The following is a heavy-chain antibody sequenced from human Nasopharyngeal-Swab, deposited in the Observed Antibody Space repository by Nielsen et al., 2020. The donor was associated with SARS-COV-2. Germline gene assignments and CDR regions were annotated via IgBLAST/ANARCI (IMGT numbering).Heavy chain of an antibody. CDR3: ARPSPSGDYSFDY. D-gene: IGHD4-17*01. V-gene: IGHV7-4-1*01. CDR1: GYTFTTHA. J-gene: IGHJ4*02. Sequence: ASVKVSCKASGYTFTTHAMNWVRQAPVQGLEWMGWINTNTGSPRYAQGFTGRFVFSLDTSVSTAYLQIRSLKPEDTAVYFCARPSPSGDYSFDYWGQGTLVTVSS. CDR2: INTNTGSP.